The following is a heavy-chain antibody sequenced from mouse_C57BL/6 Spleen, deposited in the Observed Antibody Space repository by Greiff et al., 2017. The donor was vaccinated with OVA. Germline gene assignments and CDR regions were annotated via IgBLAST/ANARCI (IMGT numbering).Heavy chain of an antibody. D-gene: IGHD2-5*01. J-gene: IGHJ4*01. CDR2: ISSGGSYT. CDR3: ARDYSNGAMDY. V-gene: IGHV5-6*01. Sequence: EVHLVESGGDLVKPGGSLKLSCAASGFTFSSYGMSWVRQTPDKRLEWVATISSGGSYTYYPDSVQGRFTISRDNAKNTLYLQMSSLKSEDTAMYYCARDYSNGAMDYWGQGTSVTVSS. CDR1: GFTFSSYG.